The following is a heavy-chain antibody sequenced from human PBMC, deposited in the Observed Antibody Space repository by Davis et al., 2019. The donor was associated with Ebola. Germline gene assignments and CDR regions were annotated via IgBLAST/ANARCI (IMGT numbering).Heavy chain of an antibody. CDR2: ITSDGSTT. V-gene: IGHV3-74*01. D-gene: IGHD5-24*01. CDR3: VRDNYGVDY. J-gene: IGHJ4*02. CDR1: GFSFSDYW. Sequence: GESLKISCAAAGFSFSDYWMQWVRQAPGEGLVWVSHITSDGSTTSYAESVRGRFTISRGNARNTLYLQMDSLRVEDTATYYCVRDNYGVDYWGQGTLVTVSS.